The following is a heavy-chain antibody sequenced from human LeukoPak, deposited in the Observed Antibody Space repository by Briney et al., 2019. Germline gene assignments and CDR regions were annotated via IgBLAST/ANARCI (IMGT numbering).Heavy chain of an antibody. J-gene: IGHJ4*02. CDR1: GFTFSNYW. D-gene: IGHD6-13*01. Sequence: PGGSLRLSCAASGFTFSNYWMSWVRQAPGKGLEFMANIKEGGSEKYYADSVKGRFTISRDNDKNLVHLQMNSLRAEDTAVYYCARGGGVRSWYDFDYWGQGTLVTVSS. V-gene: IGHV3-7*04. CDR2: IKEGGSEK. CDR3: ARGGGVRSWYDFDY.